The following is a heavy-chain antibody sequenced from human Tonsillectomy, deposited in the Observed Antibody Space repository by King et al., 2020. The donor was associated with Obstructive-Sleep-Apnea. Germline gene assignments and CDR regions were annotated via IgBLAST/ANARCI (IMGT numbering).Heavy chain of an antibody. CDR1: GGSISSYY. CDR3: ARFSCYYYPFDY. Sequence: QLQESGPGLVKPSETLSLTCNVSGGSISSYYWSWIRQPAGKGLEWIGRIYSSGTTNYNPSLKSRVTMSVDTSKNQFSLKLNSVTAADTAVYYCARFSCYYYPFDYWGQGTLVTVSS. CDR2: IYSSGTT. J-gene: IGHJ4*02. D-gene: IGHD3-22*01. V-gene: IGHV4-4*07.